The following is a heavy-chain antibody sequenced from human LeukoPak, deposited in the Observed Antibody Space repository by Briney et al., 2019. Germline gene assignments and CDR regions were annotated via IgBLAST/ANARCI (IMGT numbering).Heavy chain of an antibody. V-gene: IGHV4-59*11. CDR1: GASISSHH. Sequence: PSETLSLTCTVSGASISSHHWSWIRQTPGKGLEWIGYIYYTGSTNYNPSLKSRVTISADTSRNQFSLKLDSVTAADTAVYYCARDAGFYDSSGYSFSFFDYCGQGTLVTVSS. J-gene: IGHJ4*02. D-gene: IGHD3-22*01. CDR3: ARDAGFYDSSGYSFSFFDY. CDR2: IYYTGST.